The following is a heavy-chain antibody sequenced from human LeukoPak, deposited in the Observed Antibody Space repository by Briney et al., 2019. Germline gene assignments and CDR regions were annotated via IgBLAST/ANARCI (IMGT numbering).Heavy chain of an antibody. CDR1: RFTFSSYV. CDR3: AKLPKYYYGSGLFDY. CDR2: ISGSGGRT. Sequence: GGSLRLSCAASRFTFSSYVMSWVRQAPGKGLEWVSAISGSGGRTYYADSVKGRFTISRDNSKNTLYLQMNSLRAEDTAVYYCAKLPKYYYGSGLFDYWGQGALVTVSS. V-gene: IGHV3-23*01. D-gene: IGHD3-10*01. J-gene: IGHJ4*02.